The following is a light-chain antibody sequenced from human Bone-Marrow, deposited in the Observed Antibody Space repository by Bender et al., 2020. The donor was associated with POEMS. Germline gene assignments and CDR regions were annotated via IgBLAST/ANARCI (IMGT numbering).Light chain of an antibody. CDR3: CSYVDKTILI. CDR2: EVN. Sequence: QSALTQPASMSGSPGQSITISCAGTNRDVGGFNLVSWYQKHPGKAPKLILYEVNKWPSSSSDRFSGSKSGNTAFLTISGLQAEDEADYYCCSYVDKTILIFGGGTKVTVL. CDR1: NRDVGGFNL. V-gene: IGLV2-23*02. J-gene: IGLJ2*01.